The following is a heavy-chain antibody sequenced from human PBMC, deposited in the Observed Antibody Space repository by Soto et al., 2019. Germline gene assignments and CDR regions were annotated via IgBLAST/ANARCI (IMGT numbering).Heavy chain of an antibody. Sequence: EVQLVESGGGLVKPGGSLRLSCAASGFTFSNAWMSWVRQAPGKGLEWVGRIKSKTDGGTTDYAAPVKGRFTISRDDSKNTLYLQMNSLKTEDTAVYYCTTERYCSGGSCYPSGFGYWGQGTLVTVSS. J-gene: IGHJ4*02. V-gene: IGHV3-15*01. CDR2: IKSKTDGGTT. CDR1: GFTFSNAW. D-gene: IGHD2-15*01. CDR3: TTERYCSGGSCYPSGFGY.